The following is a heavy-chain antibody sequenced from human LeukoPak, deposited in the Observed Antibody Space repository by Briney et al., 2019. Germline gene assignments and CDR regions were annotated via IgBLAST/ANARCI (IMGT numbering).Heavy chain of an antibody. CDR2: ISASGGST. Sequence: GGSLRLSCAASGFTFSSYAMSWVRQAPGKGLEWVSAISASGGSTYYVDSVKGRFTISRDTSKNTLYLQMSSLRAEDTAIYYCAKDIQLSAWGLGTMVTVSS. CDR3: AKDIQLSA. J-gene: IGHJ3*01. CDR1: GFTFSSYA. D-gene: IGHD5-24*01. V-gene: IGHV3-23*01.